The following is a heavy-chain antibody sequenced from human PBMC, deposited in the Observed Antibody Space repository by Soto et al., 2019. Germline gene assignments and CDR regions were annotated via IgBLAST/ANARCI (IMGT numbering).Heavy chain of an antibody. V-gene: IGHV1-18*01. CDR3: SRLYDTRGYYYGF. Sequence: GASVKVSCKASGYTFTSYAISWVRQAPGQGLEWIGWNSPYNGNANYAQELQGRVTMTTDTSTGTAYMELGSLRSDDTAVYYCSRLYDTRGYYYGFWGQGTLVTVSS. CDR1: GYTFTSYA. D-gene: IGHD3-22*01. J-gene: IGHJ4*02. CDR2: NSPYNGNA.